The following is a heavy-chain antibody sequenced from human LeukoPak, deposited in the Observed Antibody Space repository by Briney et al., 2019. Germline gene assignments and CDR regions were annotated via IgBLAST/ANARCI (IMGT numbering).Heavy chain of an antibody. J-gene: IGHJ5*02. Sequence: PGGSLRLSCAASGFTFSNYNMNWVRQAPGKGLEWVSSISSRSSYISYADSVKGRFTISRDNAKNSLYLQMNSLRAEDTAAYYCARDTVTTWGNWFDPWGQGTLVTVSS. V-gene: IGHV3-21*01. CDR1: GFTFSNYN. CDR3: ARDTVTTWGNWFDP. D-gene: IGHD4-17*01. CDR2: ISSRSSYI.